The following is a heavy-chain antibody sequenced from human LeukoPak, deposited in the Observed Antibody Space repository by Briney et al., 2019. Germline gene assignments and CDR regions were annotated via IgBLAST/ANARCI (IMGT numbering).Heavy chain of an antibody. V-gene: IGHV5-51*01. J-gene: IGHJ5*02. CDR3: ARHPTGDSSPYNWFDP. D-gene: IGHD6-19*01. CDR1: GYSFTSYW. CDR2: IYPGDSDT. Sequence: GESLKISCKGSGYSFTSYWIGWVRQMPGKGLEWMGIIYPGDSDTRYSPSFQGQVTISADKSISTAYLQWSSLKASDTAMYYCARHPTGDSSPYNWFDPWGQGTLVTVSS.